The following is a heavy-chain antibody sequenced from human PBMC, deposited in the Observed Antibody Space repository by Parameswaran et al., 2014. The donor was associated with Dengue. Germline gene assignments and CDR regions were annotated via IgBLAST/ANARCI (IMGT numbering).Heavy chain of an antibody. J-gene: IGHJ4*02. D-gene: IGHD3-22*01. CDR1: GGSFSGYY. Sequence: SETLSLTCAVYGGSFSGYYWSWIRQPPGKGLEWIGEINHSGSTNYNPSLKSRVTISVDTSKNQFSLKLSSVTAADTAVYYCARGAMIVVGLTFDYWGQGTLVTVSS. CDR3: ARGAMIVVGLTFDY. CDR2: INHSGST. V-gene: IGHV4-34*01.